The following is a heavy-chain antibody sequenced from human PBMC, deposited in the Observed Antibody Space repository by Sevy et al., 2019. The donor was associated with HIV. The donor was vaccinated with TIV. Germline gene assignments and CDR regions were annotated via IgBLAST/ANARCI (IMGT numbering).Heavy chain of an antibody. J-gene: IGHJ4*02. V-gene: IGHV3-23*01. D-gene: IGHD3-16*02. CDR2: FSFGCGKI. Sequence: GGSLRLSCAASGFTFSSYAMSWVRQAPGKGLEWVSTFSFGCGKINYADSVKGRFTISRDNSKNTLYLQMHSLRVEDTAVYYCAREGCYQPHDYWGQGTLVTVSS. CDR1: GFTFSSYA. CDR3: AREGCYQPHDY.